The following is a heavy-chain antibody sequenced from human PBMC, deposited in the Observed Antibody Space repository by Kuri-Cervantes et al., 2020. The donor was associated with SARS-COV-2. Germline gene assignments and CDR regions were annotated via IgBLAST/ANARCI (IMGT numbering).Heavy chain of an antibody. J-gene: IGHJ4*02. CDR1: GYTFTSYA. CDR3: ARVEYSSGWYVDY. CDR2: IVPISHTT. V-gene: IGHV1-69*13. D-gene: IGHD6-19*01. Sequence: SVKVSCKASGYTFTSYAISWVRQAPGQGLEWMGRIVPISHTTYYAQKLQGRVTITADESTSTVHMELRSLKSDDTAVYYCARVEYSSGWYVDYWGQGTLVTVSS.